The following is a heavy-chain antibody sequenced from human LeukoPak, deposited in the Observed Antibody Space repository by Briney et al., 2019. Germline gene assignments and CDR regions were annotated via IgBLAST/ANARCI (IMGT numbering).Heavy chain of an antibody. CDR1: GFTFSSYA. D-gene: IGHD1-26*01. CDR2: ISGSGGST. V-gene: IGHV3-23*01. J-gene: IGHJ4*02. Sequence: GGSLRLSCAASGFTFSSYAMSWVRQAPGKGLEWVSIISGSGGSTYYADSVKGRFTISRDNSKNTLYLQMNSLRAEDTAVYYCAKDPGSSYYFDYWGQGTLVTVSS. CDR3: AKDPGSSYYFDY.